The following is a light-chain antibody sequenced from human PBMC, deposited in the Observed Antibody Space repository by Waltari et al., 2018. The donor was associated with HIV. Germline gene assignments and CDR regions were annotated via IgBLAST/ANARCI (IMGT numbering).Light chain of an antibody. V-gene: IGKV1-6*01. Sequence: AIQLTQSPSSLSASVGDRVTITCRVSQGIRNDLGWYQQKPGKVPKLLIYTASNLQSGVPSRFSGSGSDTDFTLTISSLQPEDFATYYCLQDYNSPYSFGPGTRVEIK. J-gene: IGKJ2*03. CDR3: LQDYNSPYS. CDR1: QGIRND. CDR2: TAS.